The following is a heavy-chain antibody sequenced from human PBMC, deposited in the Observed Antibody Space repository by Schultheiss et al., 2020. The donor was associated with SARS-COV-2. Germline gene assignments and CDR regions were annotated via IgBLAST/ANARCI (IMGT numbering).Heavy chain of an antibody. CDR3: ARGSGSYWY. CDR1: GGSFSGYY. CDR2: INHSGST. J-gene: IGHJ4*02. D-gene: IGHD1-26*01. Sequence: GSLRLSCAVYGGSFSGYYWSWIRQPPGKGLEWIGEINHSGSTNYNPSLKSRVTISVDTSKNQFSLKLSSVTAADTAVYYCARGSGSYWYWGQGTLVTVSS. V-gene: IGHV4-34*01.